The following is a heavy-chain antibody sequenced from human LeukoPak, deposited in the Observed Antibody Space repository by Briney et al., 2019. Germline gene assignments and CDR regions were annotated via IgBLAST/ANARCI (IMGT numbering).Heavy chain of an antibody. CDR3: ARGGGLPDY. CDR1: GFTFSNYW. CDR2: INLDGSEK. J-gene: IGHJ4*02. Sequence: GGSLRLSCAASGFTFSNYWMSWLRQAPGKGLERVANINLDGSEKFYVESVKGRFTMSRDNAKNSLYLQMDSLRVEDTAVYYCARGGGLPDYWGQGTLVTVSS. V-gene: IGHV3-7*01. D-gene: IGHD2-2*01.